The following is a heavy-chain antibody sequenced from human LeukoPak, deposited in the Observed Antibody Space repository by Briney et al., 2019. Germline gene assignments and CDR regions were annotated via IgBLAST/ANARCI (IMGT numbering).Heavy chain of an antibody. D-gene: IGHD6-13*01. CDR1: GFTFSSYS. CDR2: ISSSSSYI. J-gene: IGHJ4*02. V-gene: IGHV3-21*01. CDR3: ARDLPVFRPHSSSWLDY. Sequence: GGSLRLSCAASGFTFSSYSMNWVRQAPGKGLEWVSSISSSSSYIYYADSVKGRFTISRDNAKNSLYLQMNSLRAEDTAVYYCARDLPVFRPHSSSWLDYWGQGTLVTVSS.